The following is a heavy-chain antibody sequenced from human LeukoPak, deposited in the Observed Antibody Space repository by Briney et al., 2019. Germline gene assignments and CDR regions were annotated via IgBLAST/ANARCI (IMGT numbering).Heavy chain of an antibody. J-gene: IGHJ5*02. CDR2: IYYSGST. CDR3: ASQGYSSSYNWFDP. V-gene: IGHV4-39*07. D-gene: IGHD6-6*01. Sequence: SETLSLTCTVSGGSISSSSYYWGWIRQPPGKGLEWIGSIYYSGSTYYNPSLKSRVTISVDTSKNQFSLKLSSVTAADTAVYYCASQGYSSSYNWFDPWGQGTLVTVSS. CDR1: GGSISSSSYY.